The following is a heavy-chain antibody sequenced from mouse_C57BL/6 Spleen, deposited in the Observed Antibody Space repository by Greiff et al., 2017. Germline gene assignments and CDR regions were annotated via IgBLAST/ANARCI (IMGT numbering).Heavy chain of an antibody. J-gene: IGHJ2*01. Sequence: QSGGGLVQPGGSMKLSCVASGFTFSNYWMNWVRQSPEKGLEWVAQIRLKSDNYATHYAESVKGRFTISREYSKSSVYLQMNNLRAEDTGIYYCRAHFDYWGQGTTLTVSS. V-gene: IGHV6-3*01. CDR2: IRLKSDNYAT. CDR1: GFTFSNYW. CDR3: RAHFDY.